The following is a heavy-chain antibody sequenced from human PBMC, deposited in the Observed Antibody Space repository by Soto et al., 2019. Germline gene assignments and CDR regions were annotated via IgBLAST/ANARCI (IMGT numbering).Heavy chain of an antibody. CDR1: GVTPSNSA. CDR3: AGGRIVVVGSSAYYGMDV. CDR2: IIPVFGLV. J-gene: IGHJ6*02. V-gene: IGHV1-69*01. D-gene: IGHD3-22*01. Sequence: QVHLLLQSGAEVKKPGSSVKVSCKASGVTPSNSAISWVRQAPGQGLEWMGGIIPVFGLVKYAQNFQGRVTITADESTNTAYMELSSLRPEDTAVYYCAGGRIVVVGSSAYYGMDVWGQGTTVTVSS.